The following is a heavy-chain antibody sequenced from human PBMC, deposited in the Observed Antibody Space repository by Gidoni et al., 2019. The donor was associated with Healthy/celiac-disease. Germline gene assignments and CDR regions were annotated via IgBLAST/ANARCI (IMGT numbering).Heavy chain of an antibody. Sequence: QVQLQQWGAGLLKPSETLSLTCAVYGRSFSGYYWSWIRQPPGKGLEWIGEINHSGSTNYNPSLKSRVTISVDTSKNQFSLKLSSVTAADTAVYYCARRPNLDYWGQGTLVTVSS. CDR1: GRSFSGYY. CDR3: ARRPNLDY. J-gene: IGHJ4*02. V-gene: IGHV4-34*01. CDR2: INHSGST.